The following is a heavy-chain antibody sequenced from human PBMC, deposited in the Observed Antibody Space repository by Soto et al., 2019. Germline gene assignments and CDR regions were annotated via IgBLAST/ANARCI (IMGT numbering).Heavy chain of an antibody. J-gene: IGHJ4*02. D-gene: IGHD2-8*02. CDR2: INHSRRT. V-gene: IGHV4-34*01. Sequence: SETLSLTCAVYGGSFSDNFWSWIRQPPGKGLEWIGEINHSRRTNYNPSLKSRVTISVDTSKNQFSLKLTSVTAADTAVYYCARDKITGLFDYWGQGTLVTVSS. CDR1: GGSFSDNF. CDR3: ARDKITGLFDY.